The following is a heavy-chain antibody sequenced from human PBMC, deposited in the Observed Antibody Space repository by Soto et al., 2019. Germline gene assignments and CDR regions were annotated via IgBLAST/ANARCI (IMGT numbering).Heavy chain of an antibody. CDR2: ISSSGGST. J-gene: IGHJ4*02. D-gene: IGHD5-18*01. CDR3: AKAIGEQLWFN. V-gene: IGHV3-23*01. CDR1: GFTFSSYA. Sequence: GGSLRLSCAASGFTFSSYAVSWVRQAPGKGLECVSAISSSGGSTYYADSVKGRFTISRDNSKNTLYLQMNSLRAEDTAVYYCAKAIGEQLWFNWGQGTLVTVSS.